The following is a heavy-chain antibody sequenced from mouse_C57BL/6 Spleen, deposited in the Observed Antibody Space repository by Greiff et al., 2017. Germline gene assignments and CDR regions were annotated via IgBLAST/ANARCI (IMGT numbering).Heavy chain of an antibody. J-gene: IGHJ4*01. D-gene: IGHD3-3*01. Sequence: VQLQQPGAELVKPGASVKLSCKASGYTFTSYWMHWVKQRPGQGLEWIGMIHPNSGSTNYNEKFKSKATLTVDKSSSTAYMQLSSLTSEDSAVYYCAREGALGDYYAKDYWGQGTSVTVSS. CDR1: GYTFTSYW. CDR2: IHPNSGST. CDR3: AREGALGDYYAKDY. V-gene: IGHV1-64*01.